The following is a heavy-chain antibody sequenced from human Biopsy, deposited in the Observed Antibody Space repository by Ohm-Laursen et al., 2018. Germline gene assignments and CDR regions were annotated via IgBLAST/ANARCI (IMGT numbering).Heavy chain of an antibody. V-gene: IGHV1-69*13. CDR3: ATKLTGYFHH. CDR1: GGTFSNYG. CDR2: NIPILGTG. D-gene: IGHD3-9*01. Sequence: VTISCKAPGGTFSNYGVNWARQAPGQGLEWLGGNIPILGTGNYAQKFQDRLTVAADTFTSTAAMELRSLRSDDTAVYYCATKLTGYFHHWGQGTLVIVSS. J-gene: IGHJ1*01.